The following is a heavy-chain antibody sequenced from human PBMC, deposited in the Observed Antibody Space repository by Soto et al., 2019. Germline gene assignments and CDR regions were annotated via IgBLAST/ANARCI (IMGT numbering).Heavy chain of an antibody. J-gene: IGHJ1*01. CDR2: INHSGST. Sequence: LSLTCAVYGGSFSGYYWSWIRQPPGKGLEWIGEINHSGSTNYNPSLKSRVTISVDTSKNQFSLKLSSVTAADTAVYYCARGRRYYDSSGYYGRGALLNRYFQHWGQGTLVTVSS. CDR3: ARGRRYYDSSGYYGRGALLNRYFQH. V-gene: IGHV4-34*01. D-gene: IGHD3-22*01. CDR1: GGSFSGYY.